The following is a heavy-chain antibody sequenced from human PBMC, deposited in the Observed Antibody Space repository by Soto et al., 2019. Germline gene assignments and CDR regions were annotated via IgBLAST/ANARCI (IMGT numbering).Heavy chain of an antibody. J-gene: IGHJ4*02. Sequence: GASVKVSCKASGYTFASYDINWVRQATGQGPEWMGWMSPNSGNTGYAQNFQGRVIMTRDTSTSTAYMELSSLSPEDTAVYYCARIWPGVGGYDFWGQGTLVTAS. D-gene: IGHD5-12*01. CDR1: GYTFASYD. V-gene: IGHV1-8*01. CDR3: ARIWPGVGGYDF. CDR2: MSPNSGNT.